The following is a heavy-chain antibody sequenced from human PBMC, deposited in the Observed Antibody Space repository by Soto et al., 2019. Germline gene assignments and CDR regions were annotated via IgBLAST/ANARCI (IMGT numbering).Heavy chain of an antibody. CDR3: ARGGHVVVVTAALDY. D-gene: IGHD2-21*02. J-gene: IGHJ4*02. Sequence: QVQLVQSGAEVKKPGASVKVSCKASGDTFTDYYIHWVRQAPGQGLEWMVTVNPSGGHTTYAQHFLGRMTMTRDTSTRALYMELTSLTSEDTAVYYCARGGHVVVVTAALDYWGQGTLVTVSS. CDR1: GDTFTDYY. CDR2: VNPSGGHT. V-gene: IGHV1-46*01.